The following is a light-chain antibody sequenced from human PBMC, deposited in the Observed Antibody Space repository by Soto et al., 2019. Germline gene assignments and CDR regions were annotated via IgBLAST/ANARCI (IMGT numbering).Light chain of an antibody. CDR1: QSLVHSDGNSY. CDR2: MIS. J-gene: IGKJ2*01. CDR3: MQATQPYT. V-gene: IGKV2-24*01. Sequence: DFVMTQTPLSSPVTLGQPASISCRSSQSLVHSDGNSYLSWLHQRPGQPPRLLIYMISNRFSGVPDRVSGSGAGTDFTLKISRVEPEDVGVYYCMQATQPYTFGQGTKREIK.